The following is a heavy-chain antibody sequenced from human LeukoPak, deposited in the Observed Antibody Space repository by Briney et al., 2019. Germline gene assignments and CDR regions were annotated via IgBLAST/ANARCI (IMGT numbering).Heavy chain of an antibody. CDR3: ARADSVVVPAARSIRFDP. CDR2: INPYSGGT. J-gene: IGHJ5*02. CDR1: GYTFTGYY. D-gene: IGHD2-2*01. Sequence: ASVKVSCKASGYTFTGYYMHWVRQAPGQGLEWMGWINPYSGGTNYAQKFQGRVTMARDTSISTAYMELSRLRSDDTAVYYCARADSVVVPAARSIRFDPWGQGTLVTVSS. V-gene: IGHV1-2*02.